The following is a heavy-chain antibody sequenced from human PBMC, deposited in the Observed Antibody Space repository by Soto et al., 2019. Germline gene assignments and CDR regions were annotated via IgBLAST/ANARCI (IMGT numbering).Heavy chain of an antibody. CDR3: ALETGYCSSTSCFDY. V-gene: IGHV5-51*01. CDR2: IYPGDSDT. D-gene: IGHD2-2*01. Sequence: EVQLVQSGAEVKKPGESLKISCKGSGYSFTSYWIGWVRQMPGKGLEWMGIIYPGDSDTRYSPSFQGRVTISADKSISTAYLQWSSLKASDTAMYYCALETGYCSSTSCFDYWGQGTLVTVSS. CDR1: GYSFTSYW. J-gene: IGHJ4*02.